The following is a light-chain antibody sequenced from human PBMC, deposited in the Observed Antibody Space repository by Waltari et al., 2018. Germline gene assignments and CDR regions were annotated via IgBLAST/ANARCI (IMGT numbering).Light chain of an antibody. CDR2: GSI. CDR3: QSYDSSLTGFWV. J-gene: IGLJ3*02. Sequence: QSLLTQPPSVSGAPGQRITISCTGSRSHIGAGYEVHWYQQFPGTPPKLLVFGSINRASGVPDRFSGSKSGTSASLAITGLQPEDEADYYCQSYDSSLTGFWVFGGGTKLTVV. CDR1: RSHIGAGYE. V-gene: IGLV1-40*01.